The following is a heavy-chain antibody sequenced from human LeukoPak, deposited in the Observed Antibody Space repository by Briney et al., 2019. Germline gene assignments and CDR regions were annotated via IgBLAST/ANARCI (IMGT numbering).Heavy chain of an antibody. V-gene: IGHV3-23*01. CDR3: AKGGWFGQSPSDVFHI. J-gene: IGHJ3*02. CDR1: GFPFSSYA. Sequence: GGSLRLSCAPSGFPFSSYAMSWVRQAPGKGLEGVSGVSLNGATTRHADSVKGRFTISRDNSKNTLYLQMNSLRAGDTGVYYCAKGGWFGQSPSDVFHIWGQGTMVTVSS. D-gene: IGHD3-10*01. CDR2: VSLNGATT.